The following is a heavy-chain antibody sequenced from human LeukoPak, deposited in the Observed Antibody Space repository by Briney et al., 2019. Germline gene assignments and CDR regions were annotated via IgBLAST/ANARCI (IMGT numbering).Heavy chain of an antibody. V-gene: IGHV3-7*03. CDR1: GFTFSSYW. CDR2: IKQDGSER. Sequence: QPGGSLRLSCAASGFTFSSYWMTWVRQAPGKGLEWVANIKQDGSERNYVDSVKGQFTISRDNAKNSLYLQMNTLRDEDTAVYYCATGAGCGYWGQGTLVTVSS. J-gene: IGHJ4*02. D-gene: IGHD6-19*01. CDR3: ATGAGCGY.